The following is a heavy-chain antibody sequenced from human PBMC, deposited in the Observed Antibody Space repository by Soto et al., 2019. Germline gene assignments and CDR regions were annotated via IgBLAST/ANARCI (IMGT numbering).Heavy chain of an antibody. CDR2: ISGSGGST. J-gene: IGHJ6*02. D-gene: IGHD5-18*01. CDR3: AKDFSRGYSNYYYYYGMDV. Sequence: GGSLRLSCAASGFTFSSYAMSWVRQAPGKGLEWVSAISGSGGSTYYADSVKGRFTISRDNSKNTLYLQMNSLRAEDTAVYYCAKDFSRGYSNYYYYYGMDVWGQGTTVTVSS. V-gene: IGHV3-23*01. CDR1: GFTFSSYA.